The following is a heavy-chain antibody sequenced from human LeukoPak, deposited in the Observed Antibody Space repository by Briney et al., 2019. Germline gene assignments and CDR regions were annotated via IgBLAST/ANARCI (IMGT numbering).Heavy chain of an antibody. D-gene: IGHD6-6*01. Sequence: GASVKVSCKASGITVTDNFIHWVRQAPGQGLEWMGWINPHNGGTNYAQKFRGRVTMTRDTSINTVYMELTRLTSDDTAIYYCAGHSSSSDGWFDPWGQGTLVTVSS. J-gene: IGHJ5*02. CDR2: INPHNGGT. CDR1: GITVTDNF. V-gene: IGHV1-2*02. CDR3: AGHSSSSDGWFDP.